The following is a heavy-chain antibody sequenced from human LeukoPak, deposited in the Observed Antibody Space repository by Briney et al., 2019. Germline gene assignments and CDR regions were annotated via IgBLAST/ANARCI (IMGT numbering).Heavy chain of an antibody. J-gene: IGHJ4*02. CDR1: GGSISNRSHF. CDR2: IYYSGYT. CDR3: ARGGAYYDFWSGSYFDY. D-gene: IGHD3-3*01. V-gene: IGHV4-39*07. Sequence: SETLSLTCTVSGGSISNRSHFWGWIRQTPGKGLEWFGSIYYSGYTYYNPSLKSRVTISVDTSKNQFSLKLSSVTAADTAVYYCARGGAYYDFWSGSYFDYWGQGTLVTVSS.